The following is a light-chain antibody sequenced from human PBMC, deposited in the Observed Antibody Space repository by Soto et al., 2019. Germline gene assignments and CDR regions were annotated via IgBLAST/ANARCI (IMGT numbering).Light chain of an antibody. Sequence: EIVLTQSPGTLSFSPGERATLSCRASHSVSSNYLAWYQQKPGQAPRLLIYAASSRATGIPDRFSGSGSGTDFTLTISRLEAVDFAVYYCQQYGSSLWTFGQGTTVEIK. CDR2: AAS. V-gene: IGKV3-20*01. CDR1: HSVSSNY. J-gene: IGKJ1*01. CDR3: QQYGSSLWT.